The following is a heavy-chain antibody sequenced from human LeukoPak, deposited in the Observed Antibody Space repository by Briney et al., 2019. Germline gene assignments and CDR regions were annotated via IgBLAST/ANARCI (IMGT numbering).Heavy chain of an antibody. Sequence: GGSLRLSCAASGFTVSSNYMSWVRQAPGKGLEWVSVIYSGGSTYYADSVKGRLTISRHNSKNTLYLQMNSLRAEDTAVYYCARDYYDSSGYYYLDYWGQGTLVTVSS. CDR1: GFTVSSNY. J-gene: IGHJ4*02. CDR3: ARDYYDSSGYYYLDY. D-gene: IGHD3-22*01. V-gene: IGHV3-53*04. CDR2: IYSGGST.